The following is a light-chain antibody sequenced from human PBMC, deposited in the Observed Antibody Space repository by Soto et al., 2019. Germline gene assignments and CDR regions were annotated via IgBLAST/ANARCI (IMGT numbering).Light chain of an antibody. CDR1: QSVSTY. J-gene: IGKJ4*01. V-gene: IGKV1-39*01. CDR2: DAS. Sequence: DIQMTQSPSSLSASVGDRVTVTCRASQSVSTYLNWYQHKLGTAPKLLISDASTLQRGVPSRFSGSGSATEFTLTIDSLQPEDFATYYCQQSYRIPITFGGGTKVE. CDR3: QQSYRIPIT.